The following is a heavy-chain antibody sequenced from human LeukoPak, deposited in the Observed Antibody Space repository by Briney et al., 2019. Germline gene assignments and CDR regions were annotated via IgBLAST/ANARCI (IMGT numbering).Heavy chain of an antibody. V-gene: IGHV3-30*03. Sequence: GGSLRLSCAASGFTFSNYGIHWVRQAPGKGLEWVAVISYDGSNKYYADSVKGRFNVSRDNSKNTLFLQMSNLRTEDTAVYYCASPYYYDSSGYYYGPDYWGQGTLVTVSS. CDR3: ASPYYYDSSGYYYGPDY. J-gene: IGHJ4*02. CDR1: GFTFSNYG. D-gene: IGHD3-22*01. CDR2: ISYDGSNK.